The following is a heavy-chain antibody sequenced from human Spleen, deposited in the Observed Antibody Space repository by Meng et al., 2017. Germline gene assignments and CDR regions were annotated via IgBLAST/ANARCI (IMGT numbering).Heavy chain of an antibody. CDR3: AREGRKIAAAGPRYYYGMDV. V-gene: IGHV3-30*01. D-gene: IGHD6-13*01. CDR1: GFTFSGYA. CDR2: ISYDGSNK. J-gene: IGHJ6*02. Sequence: GGSLRLSCTDSGFTFSGYAMDWVRQAPGEGLEWVAIISYDGSNKYYADSVKGRFTISRDNSKNTVYLQMNSLREEDTAVYYCAREGRKIAAAGPRYYYGMDVWGQGNAVTGAS.